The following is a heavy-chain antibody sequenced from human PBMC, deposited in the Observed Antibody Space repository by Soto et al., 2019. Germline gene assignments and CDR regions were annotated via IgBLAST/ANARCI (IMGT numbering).Heavy chain of an antibody. CDR3: ASDPWGYYYGMDV. V-gene: IGHV4-38-2*01. Sequence: PSETPSLTCAVSGYSISSGYYWGWIRQPPGKGLEWIGSIYHSGSTYYNPTLKTRVTISVDTSKNQFSLKLSSVTAADTAVYYCASDPWGYYYGMDVWGQGTTVTVFS. CDR1: GYSISSGYY. D-gene: IGHD7-27*01. CDR2: IYHSGST. J-gene: IGHJ6*02.